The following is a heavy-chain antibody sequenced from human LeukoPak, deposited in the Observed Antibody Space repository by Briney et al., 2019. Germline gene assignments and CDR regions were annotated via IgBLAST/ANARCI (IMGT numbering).Heavy chain of an antibody. V-gene: IGHV1-69*05. J-gene: IGHJ5*02. CDR1: GGTFSSYA. Sequence: SVKVSCKASGGTFSSYAISWVPQAPGQGLEWMGRIIPIFGTANYAQKFQGRVTITTDESTSTAYMELSSQRSEDTAMYYCAIDSETIYGDSDPNCFDPWGQGTLVTVFS. CDR2: IIPIFGTA. D-gene: IGHD4-17*01. CDR3: AIDSETIYGDSDPNCFDP.